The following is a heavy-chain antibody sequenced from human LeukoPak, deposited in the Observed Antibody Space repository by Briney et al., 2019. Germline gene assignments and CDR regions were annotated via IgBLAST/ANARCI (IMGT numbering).Heavy chain of an antibody. Sequence: GGSLRLSCAASGFTFSSYAMSWVRQAPGKGLEWVSAISGSGGSTYYADSVKGRFTISGDNSKNTLYLQMNSLRAEDTAVYYCAKDQHFWRGYNWFDPWGQGTLVTVSS. CDR1: GFTFSSYA. J-gene: IGHJ5*02. V-gene: IGHV3-23*01. D-gene: IGHD3-3*02. CDR3: AKDQHFWRGYNWFDP. CDR2: ISGSGGST.